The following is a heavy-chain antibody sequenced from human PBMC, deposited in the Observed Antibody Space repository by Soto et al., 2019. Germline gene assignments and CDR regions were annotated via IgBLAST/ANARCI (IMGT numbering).Heavy chain of an antibody. Sequence: PSETLSLTCTVSGCSISSYYWSWIRQPPGKGLEWIGHIYYSGGTNYNPSLKSRVSISVDTSKNQFSLKLSSVTAADTAVYYCARQSCSSTSCYSWVSWFDPWGQGTLVTVSS. V-gene: IGHV4-59*08. CDR2: IYYSGGT. D-gene: IGHD2-2*01. CDR3: ARQSCSSTSCYSWVSWFDP. CDR1: GCSISSYY. J-gene: IGHJ5*02.